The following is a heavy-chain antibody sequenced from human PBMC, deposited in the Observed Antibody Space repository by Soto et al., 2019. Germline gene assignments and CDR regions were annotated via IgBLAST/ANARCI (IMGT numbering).Heavy chain of an antibody. Sequence: QVQLVQSGAEVKKPGSSVKVSCRTSGGTFRSYAFSWLRQAPGQGLEWMGGIIPVFATPNSAQKFQDRVTISADESTSTAFMERSSLTSDDTAVDYCARGAEVLGYKWKYVPFDLWGQGTRVSVSS. J-gene: IGHJ4*02. CDR3: ARGAEVLGYKWKYVPFDL. V-gene: IGHV1-69*01. CDR2: IIPVFATP. D-gene: IGHD1-20*01. CDR1: GGTFRSYA.